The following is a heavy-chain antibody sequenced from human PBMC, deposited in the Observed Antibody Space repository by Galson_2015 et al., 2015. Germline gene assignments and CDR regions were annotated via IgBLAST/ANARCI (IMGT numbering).Heavy chain of an antibody. Sequence: SLRLSCAASGFTFSSYEMNWVRQAPGKGLEWVSYISSSGSTIYYADSVKGRFTISRDNAKNSLYLQMNSLRAEDTAVYYCASDKAVRGPTPRIYWGQGTLVTVSS. V-gene: IGHV3-48*03. CDR2: ISSSGSTI. CDR1: GFTFSSYE. J-gene: IGHJ4*02. CDR3: ASDKAVRGPTPRIY. D-gene: IGHD3-10*01.